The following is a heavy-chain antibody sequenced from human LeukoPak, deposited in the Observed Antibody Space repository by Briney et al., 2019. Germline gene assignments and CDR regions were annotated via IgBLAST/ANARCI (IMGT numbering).Heavy chain of an antibody. Sequence: PSETLSLICDVSGYSISYGYSWVWVRQPPGKGLEWIGSISHLGASNYKSSKSSLKSRVTMSVDTSKNQFSLKLSSVTAADTAVYYCARAPRYCSSTSCSIHMDVWGKGTTVTVSS. J-gene: IGHJ6*03. D-gene: IGHD2-2*01. CDR1: GYSISYGYS. V-gene: IGHV4-38-2*01. CDR2: ISHLGAS. CDR3: ARAPRYCSSTSCSIHMDV.